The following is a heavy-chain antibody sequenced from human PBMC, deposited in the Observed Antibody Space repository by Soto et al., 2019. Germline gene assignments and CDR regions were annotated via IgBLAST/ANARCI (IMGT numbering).Heavy chain of an antibody. V-gene: IGHV3-7*03. CDR3: ARSSFGSYYGMDV. Sequence: GGSLRLSCAASGFTFSSYWMSWVRQAPGKGLEWVANIKQDGSEKYYVDSVKGRFTISRDNAKNSLYLQMNSLRAEDTAVYYCARSSFGSYYGMDVWGQGTMVTVSS. CDR1: GFTFSSYW. CDR2: IKQDGSEK. J-gene: IGHJ6*02. D-gene: IGHD1-26*01.